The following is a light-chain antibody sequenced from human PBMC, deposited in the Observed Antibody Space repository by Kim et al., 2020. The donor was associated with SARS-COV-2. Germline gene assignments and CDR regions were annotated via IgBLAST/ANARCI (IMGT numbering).Light chain of an antibody. CDR1: QSVSSTN. Sequence: PGERVTLSCRATQSVSSTNLAWYHQRPGQAPRLLIYATSTRAKGIPDRFSGSGSGTDFTLTISRLEPEDFAVYYCQQYDNSLYTFGQGTKLEIK. V-gene: IGKV3-20*01. J-gene: IGKJ2*01. CDR3: QQYDNSLYT. CDR2: ATS.